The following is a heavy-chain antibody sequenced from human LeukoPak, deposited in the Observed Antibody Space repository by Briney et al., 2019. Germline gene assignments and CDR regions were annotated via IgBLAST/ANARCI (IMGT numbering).Heavy chain of an antibody. Sequence: GRSLRLSCAASGFTFSSYGMHWVRQAPGKGLEWVSVIYYDGSNKYYADSVKGRFTISRGNSKNMLYLQMSSLRAEDTAVYYCAKPYLAGGAAGTFDSWGQGTLVTVSS. CDR3: AKPYLAGGAAGTFDS. D-gene: IGHD6-13*01. V-gene: IGHV3-33*06. CDR1: GFTFSSYG. CDR2: IYYDGSNK. J-gene: IGHJ4*02.